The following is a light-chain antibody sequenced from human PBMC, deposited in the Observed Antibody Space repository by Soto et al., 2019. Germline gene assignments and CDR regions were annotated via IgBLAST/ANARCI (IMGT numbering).Light chain of an antibody. CDR2: GAS. Sequence: EIVMTQSPATLSVSPGERATLSCRASQSVSSNLAWYQQKPGHAPRLLIYGASTRASGIPARFSGGGSGTEFTLTISSLQSEDFAVYYCQQYNNLLLTCGGGAKVEIK. CDR3: QQYNNLLLT. J-gene: IGKJ4*01. V-gene: IGKV3-15*01. CDR1: QSVSSN.